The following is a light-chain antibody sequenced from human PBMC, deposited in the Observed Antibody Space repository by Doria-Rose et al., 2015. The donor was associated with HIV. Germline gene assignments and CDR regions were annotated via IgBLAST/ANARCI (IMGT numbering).Light chain of an antibody. V-gene: IGKV3-20*01. CDR1: QSVSANY. CDR3: HQYASSRT. CDR2: GAS. J-gene: IGKJ1*01. Sequence: EIVLTQSPGTLSLSPGERATLSCRASQSVSANYLAWYQQRPAQSPRLLIYGASSMATDIADRFSGSGSGTDFTLTISRLEPEDFAVYYCHQYASSRTFGQGTKVEIK.